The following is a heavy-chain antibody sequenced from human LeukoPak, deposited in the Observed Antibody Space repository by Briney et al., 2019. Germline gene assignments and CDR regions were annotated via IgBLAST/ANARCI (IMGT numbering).Heavy chain of an antibody. CDR2: VSGSGDST. CDR3: ATGSADFDS. Sequence: GGSLRLSCAASGFTLSSYAMSWVRQAPGKGLEWVSTVSGSGDSTYYADSVKGRFTISRDNSKNTLYLQMNSLRVEDTAVFYCATGSADFDSWGQGTLVTVSS. V-gene: IGHV3-23*01. J-gene: IGHJ4*02. CDR1: GFTLSSYA.